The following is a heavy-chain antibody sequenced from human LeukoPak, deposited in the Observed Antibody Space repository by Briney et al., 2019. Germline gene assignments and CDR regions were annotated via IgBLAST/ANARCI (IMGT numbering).Heavy chain of an antibody. V-gene: IGHV3-53*01. Sequence: GGSLRLSCVVSGFTVSNNYMSWVRQAPGKGLEWVSILYGDNSTYYADSVKGRFTVSRDNSKNTLYLQMNSLRAEDTAVYYCARASWYFDYWGQGTLVTVSS. CDR1: GFTVSNNY. CDR3: ARASWYFDY. J-gene: IGHJ4*02. CDR2: LYGDNST.